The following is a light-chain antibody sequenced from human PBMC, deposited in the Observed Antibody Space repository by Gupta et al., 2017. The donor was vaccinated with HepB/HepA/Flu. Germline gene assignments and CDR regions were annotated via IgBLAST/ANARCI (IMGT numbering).Light chain of an antibody. J-gene: IGLJ2*01. Sequence: QSALTQPPSASGTPGQRVTIPCSGSSSNIGSHYLYWYQKLPGTAPKVLIYRNNQRPSGVPDRFSGSKSGTSASLAISGLRSEDEADYYCAAWDDSLSGPVFGGGTKLTVL. CDR1: SSNIGSHY. V-gene: IGLV1-47*01. CDR2: RNN. CDR3: AAWDDSLSGPV.